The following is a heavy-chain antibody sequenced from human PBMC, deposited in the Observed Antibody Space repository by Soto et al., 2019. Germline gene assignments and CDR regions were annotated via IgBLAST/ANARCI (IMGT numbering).Heavy chain of an antibody. Sequence: LTCAVSCGSLSNTNSWSWVRQPPGKGLEWIGEIYHSGSTNYNPSLKSRVTISVDKSKNQFSLKLSSVTAADTAVYYCARDRAAVAGSYYCYGMDVWGQGTTVTVSS. J-gene: IGHJ6*02. V-gene: IGHV4-4*02. CDR1: CGSLSNTNS. CDR3: ARDRAAVAGSYYCYGMDV. D-gene: IGHD6-19*01. CDR2: IYHSGST.